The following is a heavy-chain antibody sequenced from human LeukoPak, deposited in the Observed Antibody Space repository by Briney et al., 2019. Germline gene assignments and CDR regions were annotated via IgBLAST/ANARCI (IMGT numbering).Heavy chain of an antibody. D-gene: IGHD3-3*01. CDR2: IYHSGST. CDR1: GGSISSGGYY. V-gene: IGHV4-30-2*01. J-gene: IGHJ6*03. Sequence: PSETLSLTCTVSGGSISSGGYYWSWIRQPPGKGLEWIGYIYHSGSTYYNPSLKSRVTISVDRSKNQFSLKLSSVTAADTAVYYCARDGDRFLEWLFPHRYYYYMDVWGKGTTVTVSS. CDR3: ARDGDRFLEWLFPHRYYYYMDV.